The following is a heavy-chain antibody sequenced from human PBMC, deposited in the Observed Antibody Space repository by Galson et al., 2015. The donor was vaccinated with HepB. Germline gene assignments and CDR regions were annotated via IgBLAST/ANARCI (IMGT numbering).Heavy chain of an antibody. D-gene: IGHD3-10*01. CDR3: ARAADITMVRGVRENWFDP. CDR1: GYTFTSYY. Sequence: SVKVSCKASGYTFTSYYMHWVRQAPGQGLEWMGIINPSGGSTSYAQKLQGRVTMTRDTSTSTVYMELSSLRSEDTAVYYYARAADITMVRGVRENWFDPWGQGTLVTVSS. V-gene: IGHV1-46*04. J-gene: IGHJ5*02. CDR2: INPSGGST.